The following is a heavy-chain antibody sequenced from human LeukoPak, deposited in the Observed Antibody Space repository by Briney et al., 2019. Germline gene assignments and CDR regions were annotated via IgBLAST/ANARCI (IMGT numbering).Heavy chain of an antibody. Sequence: GASVKVSCKASGYTFTSYGISWVRQAPGQGLEWMGWISAYNGNTNYAQKLQGRVTMTTDTSTSTAYMELRSLRSDDTAVFYCARDHAGLIAAAGPPGYAAFDLWGQGTMVTVSS. D-gene: IGHD6-13*01. V-gene: IGHV1-18*01. CDR3: ARDHAGLIAAAGPPGYAAFDL. CDR2: ISAYNGNT. CDR1: GYTFTSYG. J-gene: IGHJ3*01.